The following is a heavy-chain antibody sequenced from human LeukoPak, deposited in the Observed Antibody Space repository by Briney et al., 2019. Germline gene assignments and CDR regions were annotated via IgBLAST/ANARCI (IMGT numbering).Heavy chain of an antibody. Sequence: PGGSLRLSCAASGFTFSNYWMSWVRQAPGKGLEWVANIKGDGSYKYYVDSVEGRFTISRDNAKSSVYLQMNTLRAEDTAVYYCATSADSSGNDWGQGTLVTVSS. CDR1: GFTFSNYW. CDR3: ATSADSSGND. J-gene: IGHJ4*02. CDR2: IKGDGSYK. V-gene: IGHV3-7*03. D-gene: IGHD3-22*01.